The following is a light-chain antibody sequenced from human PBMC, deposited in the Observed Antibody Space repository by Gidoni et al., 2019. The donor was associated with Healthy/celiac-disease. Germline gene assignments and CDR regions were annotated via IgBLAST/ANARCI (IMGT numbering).Light chain of an antibody. CDR1: QSISTY. CDR2: AAS. J-gene: IGKJ1*01. V-gene: IGKV1-39*01. Sequence: DIEMTQTPSSLSASVGDRVTIACRASQSISTYLNWYQQKLGKAPKLLIYAASSLQSGVPSRFSGSGSGTDFTLTINNLQPEDFATYYCQENYRTPRTFXQXTKVEIK. CDR3: QENYRTPRT.